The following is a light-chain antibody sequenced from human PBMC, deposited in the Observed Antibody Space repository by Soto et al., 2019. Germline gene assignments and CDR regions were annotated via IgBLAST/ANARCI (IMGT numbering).Light chain of an antibody. CDR3: QTWGTGINWV. CDR1: SGHSSYA. J-gene: IGLJ3*02. V-gene: IGLV4-69*01. CDR2: LNSDGSH. Sequence: QPVLTQSPSASASLGASVKLTCTLSSGHSSYAIAWHQQQPEKGPRYLMNLNSDGSHTKGDGIPDRFSGSSAGAERYLTISSLQCEDEADYYCQTWGTGINWVFGGGTKLTVL.